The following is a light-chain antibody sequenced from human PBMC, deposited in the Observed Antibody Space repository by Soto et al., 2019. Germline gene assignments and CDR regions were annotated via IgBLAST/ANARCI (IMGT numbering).Light chain of an antibody. V-gene: IGLV2-23*01. CDR1: SSDVGRYNL. J-gene: IGLJ1*01. CDR2: EGS. CDR3: CSYACSSTDYV. Sequence: QSALTQPASVSGSPGQSITISCTGTSSDVGRYNLVSWYQQHPGKAPKLMIYEGSKRPSGVSNRFSGSKSGNTASLTISGLQAEDEADYYCCSYACSSTDYVFGTGTKLTVL.